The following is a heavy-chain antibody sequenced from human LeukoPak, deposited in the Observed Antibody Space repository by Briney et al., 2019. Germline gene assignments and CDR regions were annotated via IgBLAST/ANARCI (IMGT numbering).Heavy chain of an antibody. CDR3: ARKPLSGGYGGTIDY. CDR1: GFTLSSYW. V-gene: IGHV3-74*01. Sequence: LTGGSLRLSCATSGFTLSSYWMHWVRQAPGKGLEWLSRINNDGVSTSYADSVKGRFTISRDNAKNTLYLRMNSLRAEDTAIYYCARKPLSGGYGGTIDYWGQGTLVTVSS. D-gene: IGHD5-12*01. J-gene: IGHJ4*02. CDR2: INNDGVST.